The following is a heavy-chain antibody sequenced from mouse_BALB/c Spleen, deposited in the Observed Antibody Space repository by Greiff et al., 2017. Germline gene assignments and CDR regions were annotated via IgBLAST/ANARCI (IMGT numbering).Heavy chain of an antibody. V-gene: IGHV2-6-4*01. CDR2: IWGGGST. J-gene: IGHJ2*01. Sequence: QVQLKESGPGLVAPSQSLSITCTVSGFSLSSYSVHWVRQPPGKGLEWLGMIWGGGSTDYNSALKSRLSISKDNSKSQVFLKMNSLQTDDTAMYSCAKGAVYDGSYFDYWGQGTTLTVSS. D-gene: IGHD2-3*01. CDR3: AKGAVYDGSYFDY. CDR1: GFSLSSYS.